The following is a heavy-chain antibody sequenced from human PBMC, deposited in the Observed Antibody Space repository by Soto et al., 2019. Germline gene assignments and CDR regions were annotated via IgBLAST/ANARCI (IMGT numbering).Heavy chain of an antibody. CDR3: ARGPPLGY. J-gene: IGHJ4*02. CDR1: GGSISSGGYY. CDR2: IYYSGNT. V-gene: IGHV4-31*03. Sequence: SETLSLTCTVSGGSISSGGYYWSWIRQHPGKGLEWIGCIYYSGNTYYNPSLKSRVTISVGTSKNQFSLKLSSVTAADTAVYYCARGPPLGYWGQGTLVTVSS.